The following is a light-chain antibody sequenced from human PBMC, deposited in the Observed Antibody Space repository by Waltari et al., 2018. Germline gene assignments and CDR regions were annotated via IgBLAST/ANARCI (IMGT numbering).Light chain of an antibody. CDR1: QSVGRF. J-gene: IGKJ1*01. Sequence: ELVLTPSPGTLSLSPGESATLACRASQSVGRFLAWYQQKPGQAPRLLIYQASNRATGIPDRFSGSGSGTDFSLTISRLEPEDFAVYYCQNHERLPATFGQGTKVEI. CDR2: QAS. V-gene: IGKV3-20*01. CDR3: QNHERLPAT.